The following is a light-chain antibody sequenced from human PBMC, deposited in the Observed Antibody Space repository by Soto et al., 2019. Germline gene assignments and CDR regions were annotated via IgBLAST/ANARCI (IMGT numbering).Light chain of an antibody. V-gene: IGLV2-14*01. Sequence: SALAHPASVCGSPGQSITISCTGTSSDVGDYNYVSWYQQHPGKAPKVMIYEVSNRPSGVSNRFSGSKSGNTASLTISGLQAEDEADYYCSSYTSSSTRVFGTGTKVTAL. CDR2: EVS. J-gene: IGLJ1*01. CDR3: SSYTSSSTRV. CDR1: SSDVGDYNY.